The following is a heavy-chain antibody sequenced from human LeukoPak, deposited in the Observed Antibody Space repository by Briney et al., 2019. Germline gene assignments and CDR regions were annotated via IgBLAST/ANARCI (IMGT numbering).Heavy chain of an antibody. CDR3: ARWHGGKYRAGNYYYYYMDV. Sequence: SETLSLTCTVSGGSISSGSYYWSWIRQPAGKGLEWIGRIYTSGSTNYNPSLKSRVTISVDTSKNQFSLKLSSVTAADTAVYYCARWHGGKYRAGNYYYYYMDVWGKGTTVTVSS. V-gene: IGHV4-61*02. J-gene: IGHJ6*03. CDR2: IYTSGST. D-gene: IGHD4/OR15-4a*01. CDR1: GGSISSGSYY.